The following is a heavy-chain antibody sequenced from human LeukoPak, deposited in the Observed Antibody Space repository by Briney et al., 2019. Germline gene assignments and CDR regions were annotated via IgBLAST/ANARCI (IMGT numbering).Heavy chain of an antibody. CDR2: IKQDGSEK. CDR3: ARAEFGELYRFDY. Sequence: GGSLRLSCAASGFTFSSYSMSWVRQAPGKGLEWVANIKQDGSEKYYVDSVKGRFTISRDNAKNSLYLQMNSLRAEDTAVYYCARAEFGELYRFDYWGQGTLVTVSS. J-gene: IGHJ4*02. D-gene: IGHD3-10*01. V-gene: IGHV3-7*01. CDR1: GFTFSSYS.